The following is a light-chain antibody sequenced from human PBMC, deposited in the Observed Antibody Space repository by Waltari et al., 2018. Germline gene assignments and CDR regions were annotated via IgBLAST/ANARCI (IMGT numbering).Light chain of an antibody. CDR2: KDR. CDR1: ELPKRY. V-gene: IGLV3-16*01. J-gene: IGLJ2*01. CDR3: LSSDSSGDLIF. Sequence: ELTQPPSVSVSPGQKATITCSGEELPKRYAYWYQHKEGHDPLLIIVKDRERPSGIPERFSGSSSGTIVTLTISGVQAEDEADYYCLSSDSSGDLIFFGGGTKLTVL.